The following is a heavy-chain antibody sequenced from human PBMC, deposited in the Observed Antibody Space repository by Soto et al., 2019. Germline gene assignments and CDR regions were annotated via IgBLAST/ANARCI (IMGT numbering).Heavy chain of an antibody. CDR2: ISGSGGST. CDR3: ARPSVLRFLEWLPPDNWFDP. D-gene: IGHD3-3*01. V-gene: IGHV3-23*01. Sequence: PGGSLRLSCAASGFTFSSYAVGWVRQAPGKGLECVSAISGSGGSTYYADSVKGRFTISRDNSKNTLYLQMNSLGAEDTAVYYCARPSVLRFLEWLPPDNWFDPWGQGTLVTVSS. J-gene: IGHJ5*02. CDR1: GFTFSSYA.